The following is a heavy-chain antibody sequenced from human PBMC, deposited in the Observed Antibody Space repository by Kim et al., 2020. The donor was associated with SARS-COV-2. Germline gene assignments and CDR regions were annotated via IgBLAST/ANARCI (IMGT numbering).Heavy chain of an antibody. CDR1: GFTFSSYE. Sequence: GGSLRLSCAASGFTFSSYEMNWVRQAPGKGLEWVSYISSSGSTIYYADSVKGRFTISRDNAKNSLYLQMNSLRAEDTAVYYCARGATVLILTGYYYYYYGMDVWGQGTTVTVSS. CDR2: ISSSGSTI. D-gene: IGHD3-9*01. V-gene: IGHV3-48*03. CDR3: ARGATVLILTGYYYYYYGMDV. J-gene: IGHJ6*02.